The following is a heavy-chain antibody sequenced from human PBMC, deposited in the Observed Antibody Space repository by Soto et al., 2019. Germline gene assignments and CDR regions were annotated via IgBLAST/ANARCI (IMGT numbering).Heavy chain of an antibody. CDR3: ARDDYWYFDL. J-gene: IGHJ2*01. CDR1: GFTFSSYS. CDR2: ISSSSSTI. V-gene: IGHV3-48*01. Sequence: GRPMILSCTASGFTFSSYSRNWVRQAPGKGLEWVSYISSSSSTIYYADSMKGRFTISRDNAKNSLYLQMNSLRAEDTAVYYCARDDYWYFDLWGRGTLVTVSS.